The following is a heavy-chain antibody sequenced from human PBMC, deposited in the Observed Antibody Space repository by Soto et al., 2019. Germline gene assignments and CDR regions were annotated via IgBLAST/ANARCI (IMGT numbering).Heavy chain of an antibody. CDR1: GYTFTGYY. J-gene: IGHJ4*02. CDR2: INPNSGGT. Sequence: QVQLVQSGAEVKKPGASVKVSCKASGYTFTGYYMHWVRQAPGQGLEWMGWINPNSGGTNYAQKFQGGVTRTGDTSNSTASMALSRLRSDDTAVYYCARDARGNEAPTDYWGQGTLVTVSS. CDR3: ARDARGNEAPTDY. V-gene: IGHV1-2*02. D-gene: IGHD1-1*01.